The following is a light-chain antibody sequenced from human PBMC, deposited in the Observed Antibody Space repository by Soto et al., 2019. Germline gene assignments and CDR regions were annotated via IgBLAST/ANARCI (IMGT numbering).Light chain of an antibody. J-gene: IGLJ3*02. CDR3: SSYAGSSNWV. CDR2: EVS. V-gene: IGLV2-8*01. CDR1: SSDVGGYDY. Sequence: QSALTQPPSASGSPGQSVTISCTGTSSDVGGYDYVSWYQQEPGNAPKVMIYEVSQRPSGVPDRYSGSKSGNTAFLTVSGLQADDEAVYYCSSYAGSSNWVFGGGTKLTVL.